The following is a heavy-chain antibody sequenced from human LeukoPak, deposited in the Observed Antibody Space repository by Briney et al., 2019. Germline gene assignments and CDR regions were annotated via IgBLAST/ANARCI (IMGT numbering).Heavy chain of an antibody. CDR3: TTDLHTNPAKWYYFDY. D-gene: IGHD2-8*01. CDR1: GGTFSSYA. V-gene: IGHV1-24*01. J-gene: IGHJ4*02. Sequence: GASVKVSCKASGGTFSSYAISWVRQAPGQGLEWMGGFDPEDGETIYAQKFQGRVTMTEDTSTDTAYMELSSLRSEDTAVYYCTTDLHTNPAKWYYFDYWGQGTLVTVSS. CDR2: FDPEDGET.